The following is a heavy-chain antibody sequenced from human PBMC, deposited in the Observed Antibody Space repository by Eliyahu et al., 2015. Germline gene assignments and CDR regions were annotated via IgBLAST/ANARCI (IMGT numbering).Heavy chain of an antibody. Sequence: QVQLVESGGGVVQPGRSLRXSCAASGFTFXNYAMHXXRQAPGKGLEWVALMSSDGSNKYYGDSVKGRFTISRDTSKNTLYLYMNSLRAEDTAVYYCAKDHEASGWLEFLQHWGQGTLVTVSS. CDR1: GFTFXNYA. V-gene: IGHV3-30*18. CDR3: AKDHEASGWLEFLQH. J-gene: IGHJ1*01. CDR2: MSSDGSNK. D-gene: IGHD6-19*01.